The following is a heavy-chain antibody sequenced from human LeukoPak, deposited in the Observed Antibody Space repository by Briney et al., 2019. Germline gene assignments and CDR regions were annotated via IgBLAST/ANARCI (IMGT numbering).Heavy chain of an antibody. V-gene: IGHV1-2*02. CDR1: GYTFTGYY. D-gene: IGHD2-2*01. CDR3: ARGSIEVVPAATNWFDP. Sequence: GASVKVSCKASGYTFTGYYMHWVRQAPGQGLEWMGWINPNSGGTNYAQKFQGRVTMTRDTSISTAYMELSRLRSDDTAVYYCARGSIEVVPAATNWFDPWGQGTLVTVSS. CDR2: INPNSGGT. J-gene: IGHJ5*02.